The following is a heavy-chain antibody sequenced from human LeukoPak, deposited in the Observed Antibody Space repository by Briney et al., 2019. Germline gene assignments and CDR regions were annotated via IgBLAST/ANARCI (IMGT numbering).Heavy chain of an antibody. CDR3: ARGPLGLYYFDS. J-gene: IGHJ4*02. V-gene: IGHV4-34*01. CDR1: GGSFSGYY. D-gene: IGHD7-27*01. Sequence: PSETLSLTCAVYGGSFSGYYWSWIRQPPGKGLEWIGGINHSGSTNYNPSLKSRVTISVDTSKNQLSLTRSSATAADTAGYYCARGPLGLYYFDSWGQGTLVTVSS. CDR2: INHSGST.